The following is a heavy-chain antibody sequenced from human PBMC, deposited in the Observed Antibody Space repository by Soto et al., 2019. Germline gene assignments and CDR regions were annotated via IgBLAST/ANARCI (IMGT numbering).Heavy chain of an antibody. CDR2: IYHSGST. D-gene: IGHD2-21*01. J-gene: IGHJ5*02. CDR3: ARIPSP. CDR1: GGSISSGGYS. V-gene: IGHV4-30-2*01. Sequence: SETLSLTCAVSGGSISSGGYSWSWIRQPPGKGLEWIGYIYHSGSTYYNSSLKSRVPISVDRSKNQLSLKLSSVTAADTAVYYCARIPSPWGQGTLVTVSS.